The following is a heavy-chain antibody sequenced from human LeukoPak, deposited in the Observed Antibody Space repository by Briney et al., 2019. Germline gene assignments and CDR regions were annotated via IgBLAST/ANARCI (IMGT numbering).Heavy chain of an antibody. Sequence: ASVKVSCKASGYTFTSYDINWVRQATGQGLEWMEWMNPNSGNTGYAQKFQGRVTMTRSTSISTAYMELSSLRSEDTAVYYCARINYDSSGYYVDYWGQGTLVTVSS. CDR3: ARINYDSSGYYVDY. CDR2: MNPNSGNT. CDR1: GYTFTSYD. J-gene: IGHJ4*02. V-gene: IGHV1-8*01. D-gene: IGHD3-22*01.